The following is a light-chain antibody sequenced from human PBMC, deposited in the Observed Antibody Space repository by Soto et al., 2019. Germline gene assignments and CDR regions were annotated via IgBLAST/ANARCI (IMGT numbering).Light chain of an antibody. V-gene: IGKV1-39*01. CDR3: QHSSIAPRT. CDR1: QSIGSY. Sequence: DIQMTQSPSSLSASVGDRVTITCRASQSIGSYLSWYQQKAGKAPKLLIYNASNLQSWVPSRFSGSGSGTDFTLTISSLQPEDFATYYCQHSSIAPRTFGQGTKLEIK. J-gene: IGKJ2*01. CDR2: NAS.